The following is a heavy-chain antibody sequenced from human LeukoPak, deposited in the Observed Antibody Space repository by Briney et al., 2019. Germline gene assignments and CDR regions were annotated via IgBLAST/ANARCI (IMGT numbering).Heavy chain of an antibody. Sequence: GGSLRLSCAASGFTFSNYAMSWVRQAPGKGLEWVSAIGGRGGSTYYADSVKGRFTISRDNSKNTLYLQMNSLRAEDTAVYYCAKDPGDFWSASHYYFDYWGQGTLVTVSS. V-gene: IGHV3-23*01. CDR2: IGGRGGST. D-gene: IGHD3-3*01. CDR1: GFTFSNYA. J-gene: IGHJ4*02. CDR3: AKDPGDFWSASHYYFDY.